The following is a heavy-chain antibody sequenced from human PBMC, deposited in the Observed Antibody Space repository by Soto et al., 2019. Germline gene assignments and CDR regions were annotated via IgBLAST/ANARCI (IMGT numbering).Heavy chain of an antibody. J-gene: IGHJ4*02. CDR3: ARDKIGIAAAGPGDY. D-gene: IGHD6-13*01. CDR1: GGSISSYY. CDR2: IYYSGST. V-gene: IGHV4-59*01. Sequence: SETLSLTCTVSGGSISSYYWSWIRQPPGKGLEWIGYIYYSGSTNYNPSLKSRVTISVDTSKNQFSLKLSSVTAADTAVYYCARDKIGIAAAGPGDYWGQGTLVT.